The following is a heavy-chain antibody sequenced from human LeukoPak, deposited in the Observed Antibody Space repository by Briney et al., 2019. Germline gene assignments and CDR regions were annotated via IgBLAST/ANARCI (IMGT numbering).Heavy chain of an antibody. V-gene: IGHV3-9*01. J-gene: IGHJ4*02. Sequence: GGSLRLSCAASGFPFDDYAMHWVRLAPGKGLEWISGISWNSGSIVYADSVRGRFTISRDNAKNSLYLQINSLRVEDTAFYYCAKDKGSGSYYNLGYFDSWGQGMLVTVSS. CDR1: GFPFDDYA. CDR2: ISWNSGSI. CDR3: AKDKGSGSYYNLGYFDS. D-gene: IGHD3-10*01.